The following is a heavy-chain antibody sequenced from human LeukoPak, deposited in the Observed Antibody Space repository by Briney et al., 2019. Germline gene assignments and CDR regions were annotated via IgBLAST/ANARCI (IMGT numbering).Heavy chain of an antibody. J-gene: IGHJ4*02. Sequence: ASVKVSCKASGYTFTYYDTNWVRQATGQGLEWMGWMNPHNGNTGYAQKFRGTVTMTRDTSISTAYMELSSLRSEDTAVYYCVRVVIDSSGSYYSFFDYWGQGTLVTVSS. CDR2: MNPHNGNT. CDR1: GYTFTYYD. V-gene: IGHV1-8*01. D-gene: IGHD3-22*01. CDR3: VRVVIDSSGSYYSFFDY.